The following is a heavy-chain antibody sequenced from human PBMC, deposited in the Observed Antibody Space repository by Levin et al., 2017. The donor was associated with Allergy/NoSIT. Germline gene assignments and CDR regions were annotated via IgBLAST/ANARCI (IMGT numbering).Heavy chain of an antibody. V-gene: IGHV5-51*01. CDR2: IYPGDSDT. CDR3: AISPLRRVPFDY. J-gene: IGHJ4*02. D-gene: IGHD2-8*01. CDR1: GYRFTNYW. Sequence: HGESLKISCKASGYRFTNYWIGWVRQMPGKGLEWMGIIYPGDSDTRYSPSFQGQVTISADTSITTAYLQWSSLKASHTAMYYCAISPLRRVPFDYWGQGTLVTVSS.